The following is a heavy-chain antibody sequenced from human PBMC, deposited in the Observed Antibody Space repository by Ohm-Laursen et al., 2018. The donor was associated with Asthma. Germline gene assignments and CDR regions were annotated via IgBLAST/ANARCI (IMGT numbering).Heavy chain of an antibody. CDR2: ISQDGSSE. CDR1: GYSFSLYS. Sequence: LRLSCAASGYSFSLYSIHWIRQAPGKGPEWVAVISQDGSSEYYADSVKGRFTISRDNSKNTLYLQMSRLRTEDTAVYSCAKDFRDAFDVWGQGTMVTVSS. J-gene: IGHJ3*01. CDR3: AKDFRDAFDV. V-gene: IGHV3-30*18.